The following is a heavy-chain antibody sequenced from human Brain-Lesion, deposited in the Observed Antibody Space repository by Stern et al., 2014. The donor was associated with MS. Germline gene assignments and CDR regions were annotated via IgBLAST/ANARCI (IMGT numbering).Heavy chain of an antibody. J-gene: IGHJ5*01. V-gene: IGHV3-74*02. CDR1: GFTFSNYW. Sequence: EMQLVESGGGLVQPGGSLRLSCAASGFTFSNYWMHWVRQAPGKGLVCVSRVNNDGRRTSYADSVKGRFTMSRDNAKNTLYLQMNSLRVEDTAIYYCARGERWFDSWGQGTLVTVSS. D-gene: IGHD3-10*01. CDR3: ARGERWFDS. CDR2: VNNDGRRT.